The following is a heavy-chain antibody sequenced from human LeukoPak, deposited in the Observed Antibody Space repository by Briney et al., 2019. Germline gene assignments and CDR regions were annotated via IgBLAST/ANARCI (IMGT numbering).Heavy chain of an antibody. CDR2: ISSSGDST. J-gene: IGHJ4*02. Sequence: GGSLRLSCAASAFTFSSYAMGWVRQAPGEGLEWVSGISSSGDSTHYADSVKARFTISRDNSKSTLYLQMNSLRAEDTAIYFCAKGDFYDTTDLDYWGQGTLVTVSS. CDR1: AFTFSSYA. V-gene: IGHV3-23*01. D-gene: IGHD2-21*02. CDR3: AKGDFYDTTDLDY.